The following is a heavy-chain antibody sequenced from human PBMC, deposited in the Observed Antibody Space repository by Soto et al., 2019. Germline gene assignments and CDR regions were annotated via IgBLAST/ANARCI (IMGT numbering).Heavy chain of an antibody. D-gene: IGHD2-15*01. J-gene: IGHJ1*01. CDR1: NDSIRRYY. Sequence: QVQLQESGPGLVKPSETLSLTCTVSNDSIRRYYWSWIRQPPGWGLEWIGYAFHTGGTNYNPSLKSRVTISVDSSKSQFALKLTSVTAADTAVYFCASSELATLRDTEYYHHWGQGTLVTVSS. CDR2: AFHTGGT. CDR3: ASSELATLRDTEYYHH. V-gene: IGHV4-59*01.